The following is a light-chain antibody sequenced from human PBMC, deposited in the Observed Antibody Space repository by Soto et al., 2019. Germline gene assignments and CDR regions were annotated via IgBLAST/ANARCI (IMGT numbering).Light chain of an antibody. CDR1: SSDVGGYNY. Sequence: QSALTQPASVSGSPGQSITISCTGTSSDVGGYNYVSWYQQHPGKAPNLMIYEVSNRPSGVSNRFSGSKSGNTASLTISGLQAEDEADYYCSSYTSSNTVFGGGTKLTVL. J-gene: IGLJ3*02. CDR3: SSYTSSNTV. CDR2: EVS. V-gene: IGLV2-14*01.